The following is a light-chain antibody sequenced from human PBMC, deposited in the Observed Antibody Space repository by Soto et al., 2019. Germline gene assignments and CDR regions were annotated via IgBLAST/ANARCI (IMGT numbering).Light chain of an antibody. CDR2: DAS. J-gene: IGKJ1*01. V-gene: IGKV1-5*01. CDR3: QHWS. Sequence: DIQMTQSPSTLSASVGDRVTITCRASQSISSWLAWYQQKLGRAPRLLIYDASSLESGVPSRFSGSGYGTEFTLTISSLQPDDVATYYCQHWSFGQGTKVDIK. CDR1: QSISSW.